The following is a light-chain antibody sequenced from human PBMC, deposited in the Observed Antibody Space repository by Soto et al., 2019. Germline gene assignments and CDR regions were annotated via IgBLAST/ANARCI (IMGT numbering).Light chain of an antibody. V-gene: IGLV2-14*02. J-gene: IGLJ1*01. CDR3: SSYTGGNPSYV. Sequence: QSALTQPASVSGSPGQSITISCTRSSTDFENYNLVSWYQHCPDKAPKLIIYEGTKRPSEISDRFSGSKSGNTASLTVSGLQAEDEADYYCSSYTGGNPSYVFGTGTKLTVL. CDR1: STDFENYNL. CDR2: EGT.